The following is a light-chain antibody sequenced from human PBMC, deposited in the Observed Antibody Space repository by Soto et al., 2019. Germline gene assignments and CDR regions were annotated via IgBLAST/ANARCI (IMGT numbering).Light chain of an antibody. Sequence: QSVLTQPASVSGSPGQSITISCTGTSSDVGSYNLVSWYQQHPGKAPKLIIYEGTKRPSGVSNRFSGSKSGNTASLTIPGLQAEDEADYSCCSYAGRSTYYVFGTGTKVTVL. V-gene: IGLV2-23*01. J-gene: IGLJ1*01. CDR2: EGT. CDR1: SSDVGSYNL. CDR3: CSYAGRSTYYV.